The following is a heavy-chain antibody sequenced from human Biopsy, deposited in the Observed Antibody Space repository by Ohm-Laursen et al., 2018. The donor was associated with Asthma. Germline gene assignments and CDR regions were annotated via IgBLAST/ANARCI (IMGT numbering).Heavy chain of an antibody. CDR2: INSVFGTT. J-gene: IGHJ4*02. Sequence: VASVKVSCKSLGGTFNTYVIGWVRQAPGQGLEWMGGINSVFGTTTYPQKFQDRVTITADDSTSTVYMELSSLRSEDTAVYYCARKAGSCISRTCYSLDFWGQGTLVIVSS. CDR3: ARKAGSCISRTCYSLDF. V-gene: IGHV1-69*13. CDR1: GGTFNTYV. D-gene: IGHD2-2*01.